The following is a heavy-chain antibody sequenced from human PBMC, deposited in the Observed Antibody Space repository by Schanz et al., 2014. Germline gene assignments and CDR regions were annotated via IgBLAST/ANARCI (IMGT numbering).Heavy chain of an antibody. Sequence: EVQLVESGGGLVQPGGSLRLSCETSGFTFSNHAMSWVRQAPGKGLEWVSSISSSSMYIYQADSMRGRFTISRDNAKNSLYLQVNNLSAEDTAVYYCVRDKKGFVAVAGRAPFDYWGQGTLVTVSS. V-gene: IGHV3-21*01. CDR3: VRDKKGFVAVAGRAPFDY. D-gene: IGHD6-19*01. J-gene: IGHJ4*02. CDR2: ISSSSMYI. CDR1: GFTFSNHA.